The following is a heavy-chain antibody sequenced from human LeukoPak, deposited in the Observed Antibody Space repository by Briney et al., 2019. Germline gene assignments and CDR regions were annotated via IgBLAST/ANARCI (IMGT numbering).Heavy chain of an antibody. D-gene: IGHD6-13*01. CDR3: ARESWSFDY. CDR2: IKIDGGEK. V-gene: IGHV3-7*03. Sequence: QSGGSLRLSCAASGFTFSSYWMTWVRQAPGKGLEWVANIKIDGGEKYYVDSVKGRFTISRDNAKNSLYLQMNSLRVEDTAVYYCARESWSFDYWGQGTLVTVSS. CDR1: GFTFSSYW. J-gene: IGHJ4*02.